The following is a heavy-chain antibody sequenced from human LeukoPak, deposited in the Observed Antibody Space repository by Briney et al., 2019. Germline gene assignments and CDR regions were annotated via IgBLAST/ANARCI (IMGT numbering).Heavy chain of an antibody. Sequence: PGGSLRLSCAASGFTFDDYGMSWVRQAPGKGLEWVSGINWNGGSTGYADSVKGRFTISRDNAKNSLYLQMNSLRAEDTAVYYCARDSTSSWETAFDVWGQGTMVTVSS. CDR3: ARDSTSSWETAFDV. D-gene: IGHD1-26*01. CDR2: INWNGGST. V-gene: IGHV3-20*04. J-gene: IGHJ3*01. CDR1: GFTFDDYG.